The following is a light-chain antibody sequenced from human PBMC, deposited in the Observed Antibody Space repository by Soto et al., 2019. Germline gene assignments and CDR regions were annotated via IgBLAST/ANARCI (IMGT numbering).Light chain of an antibody. CDR3: SSYAGNNNLV. V-gene: IGLV2-8*01. CDR1: SSDLGSYNY. Sequence: QSALTQPPSASGSPGQSVTISCTGTSSDLGSYNYVSWYQHHAGKAPKLLIYEVSRRPSGVPARFSGSKSDHTASLTVSGLQVEDAADYYCSSYAGNNNLVFGTGTKVTVL. CDR2: EVS. J-gene: IGLJ1*01.